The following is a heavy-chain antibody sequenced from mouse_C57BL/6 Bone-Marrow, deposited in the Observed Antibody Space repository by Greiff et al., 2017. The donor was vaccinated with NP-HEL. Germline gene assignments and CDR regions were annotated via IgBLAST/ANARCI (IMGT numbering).Heavy chain of an antibody. CDR1: GYTFTDYN. CDR2: INPNNGGT. D-gene: IGHD2-2*01. V-gene: IGHV1-18*01. J-gene: IGHJ4*01. CDR3: ASNGYPYYAMGN. Sequence: VHVKQSGPELVKPGASVKIPCKASGYTFTDYNMDWVKQSHGKSLEWIGDINPNNGGTIYNQKFKGKATLTVDKSSSTAYMELRSLTSEDTAVYYSASNGYPYYAMGNWGQGAPVTASS.